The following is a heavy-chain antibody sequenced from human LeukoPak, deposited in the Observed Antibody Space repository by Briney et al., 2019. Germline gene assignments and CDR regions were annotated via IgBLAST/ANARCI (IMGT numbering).Heavy chain of an antibody. CDR2: ISAYNRNT. J-gene: IGHJ4*02. D-gene: IGHD2-15*01. CDR3: ARDSGTPDFDY. CDR1: GYTFTSYG. Sequence: VGSVKVSCKASGYTFTSYGISWVRQAPGQGLEWMGWISAYNRNTNYAKKLQGRVTMTTDTSTSTAYMELRSLRSDDTAVYYCARDSGTPDFDYWGQGTLVTVSS. V-gene: IGHV1-18*01.